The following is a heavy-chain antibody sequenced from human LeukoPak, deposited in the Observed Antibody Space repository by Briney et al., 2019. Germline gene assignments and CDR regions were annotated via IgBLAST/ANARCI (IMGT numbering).Heavy chain of an antibody. CDR3: ARDMRWRYYYDSSGYTDIYYFDY. V-gene: IGHV4-59*12. D-gene: IGHD3-22*01. CDR1: GGSISSYY. CDR2: IYYSGST. Sequence: PSETLSLTCTVSGGSISSYYWSWIRQPPGKGLEWIGYIYYSGSTNYNPSLKSRVTISVDTSKNQFSLKLSSVTAADTAVYYCARDMRWRYYYDSSGYTDIYYFDYWGQGTLVTASS. J-gene: IGHJ4*02.